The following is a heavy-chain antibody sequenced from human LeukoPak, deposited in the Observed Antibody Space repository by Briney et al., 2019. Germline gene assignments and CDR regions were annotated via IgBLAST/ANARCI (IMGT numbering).Heavy chain of an antibody. CDR1: GGSFSGYY. V-gene: IGHV4-34*01. J-gene: IGHJ4*02. CDR2: INHSGST. D-gene: IGHD6-13*01. Sequence: SETLSLTCAVYGGSFSGYYWSWIRQPPGKGLEWIGEINHSGSTNYNPSLKSRVTVSVDTSKNQFSLKLSFVTAADTAVYYCARGRSSSWYYWGQGTLVTVSS. CDR3: ARGRSSSWYY.